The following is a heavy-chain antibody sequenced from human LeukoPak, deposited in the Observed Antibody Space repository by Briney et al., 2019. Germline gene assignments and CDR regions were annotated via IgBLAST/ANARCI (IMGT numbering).Heavy chain of an antibody. J-gene: IGHJ4*02. V-gene: IGHV4-4*07. CDR2: IYSSGST. CDR1: GGSINTQY. Sequence: PSETLSLTCTVSGGSINTQYWSWIRQPAGKGLEWIGRIYSSGSTNYNTSLMTRLTMSVDTSKNQISLTLHSVTAADTAVYYCARDLFHGSGTYFNPLGYWGLGILVTVSS. D-gene: IGHD3-10*01. CDR3: ARDLFHGSGTYFNPLGY.